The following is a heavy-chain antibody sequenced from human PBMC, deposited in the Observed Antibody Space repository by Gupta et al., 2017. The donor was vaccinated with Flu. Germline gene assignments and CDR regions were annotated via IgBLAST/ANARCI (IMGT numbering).Heavy chain of an antibody. J-gene: IGHJ4*02. CDR3: ARRQWELITFDY. V-gene: IGHV4-39*01. CDR2: IYYSGST. Sequence: QLQLQESGPGLVKPSETLSLPCTVSGGLISRSSYYWGWIRQPPGKGLEWIGSIYYSGSTYYNPSLKSRVTISVDTSKNQFSLKLSSVTAADTAVYYCARRQWELITFDYWGQGTLVTVSS. CDR1: GGLISRSSYY. D-gene: IGHD1-26*01.